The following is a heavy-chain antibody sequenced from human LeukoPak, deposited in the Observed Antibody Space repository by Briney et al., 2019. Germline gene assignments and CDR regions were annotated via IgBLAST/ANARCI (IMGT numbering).Heavy chain of an antibody. CDR3: ARCTSCSEVGTFDY. CDR2: IYYSGST. J-gene: IGHJ4*02. D-gene: IGHD2-2*01. Sequence: PSETLSLTCTVSGGSISSYYWSWIRQPPGKGLEWIGYIYYSGSTNYNPSLKSRVTISVDTSKNQFSLKLSSVTAADTAVCYCARCTSCSEVGTFDYWGQGTLVTVSS. V-gene: IGHV4-59*01. CDR1: GGSISSYY.